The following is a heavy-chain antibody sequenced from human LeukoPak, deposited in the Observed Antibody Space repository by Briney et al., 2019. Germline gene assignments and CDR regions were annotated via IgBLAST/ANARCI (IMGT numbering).Heavy chain of an antibody. Sequence: GGSLRLSCAVSGFSFSSYWMSWVRQAPGKGLERVANINREGNGNYYVDSVKGRFTISRDNAKNSLYLQMDSLRAEDTAVYYCARDEVAGYFECWGQGTLVTVSS. CDR2: INREGNGN. CDR3: ARDEVAGYFEC. V-gene: IGHV3-7*01. J-gene: IGHJ4*02. D-gene: IGHD6-19*01. CDR1: GFSFSSYW.